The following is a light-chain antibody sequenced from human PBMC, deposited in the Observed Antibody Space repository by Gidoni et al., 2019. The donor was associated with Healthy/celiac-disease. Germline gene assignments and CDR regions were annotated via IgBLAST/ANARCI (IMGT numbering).Light chain of an antibody. CDR1: SSNIGNNA. J-gene: IGLJ3*02. V-gene: IGLV1-36*01. Sequence: QSVLTPPPSVSVAPRHRVTISCSGSSSNIGNNAVNWYPQLPGKAPKLLIYYDDLLPSGVSDRFSGSKSGTAASLASSGLQSEDEADYYCAAWDDSRNGPVFGGGTKLTVL. CDR3: AAWDDSRNGPV. CDR2: YDD.